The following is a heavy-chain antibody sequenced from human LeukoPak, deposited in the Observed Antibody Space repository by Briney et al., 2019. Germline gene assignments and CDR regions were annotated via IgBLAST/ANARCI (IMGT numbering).Heavy chain of an antibody. CDR3: AREGVVVVPASRHNWFDP. J-gene: IGHJ5*02. CDR2: IIPIFGTA. Sequence: SVKVSCKASGGTFSSYAISWVRQAPGQGLEWMGGIIPIFGTANYAQKFQGRVTITADESTSTAYMELSSLRSEDTAVYYCAREGVVVVPASRHNWFDPWGQGTLVTVSS. V-gene: IGHV1-69*01. D-gene: IGHD2-2*01. CDR1: GGTFSSYA.